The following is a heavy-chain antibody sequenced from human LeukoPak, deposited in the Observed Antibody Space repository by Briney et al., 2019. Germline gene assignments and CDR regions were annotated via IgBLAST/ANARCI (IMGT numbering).Heavy chain of an antibody. Sequence: ASVKVSCKASGYTFTGYYVHWVRQAPGQGLEWMGRINPNSGGTNYAQKFQGRVTMTRDTSISTAYMELSRLRSDDTAVYYCARATATIPSAFDYRGQGTLVTVSS. CDR2: INPNSGGT. V-gene: IGHV1-2*06. D-gene: IGHD2-2*02. CDR3: ARATATIPSAFDY. J-gene: IGHJ4*02. CDR1: GYTFTGYY.